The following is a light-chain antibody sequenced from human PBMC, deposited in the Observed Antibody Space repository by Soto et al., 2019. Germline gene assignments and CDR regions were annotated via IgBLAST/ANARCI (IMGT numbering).Light chain of an antibody. CDR1: SSNIGGNS. CDR3: AACDDSLNLV. CDR2: SNN. J-gene: IGLJ3*02. Sequence: QSVLTQPPSASGTPGQRVTISCSGSSSNIGGNSANWYQQLPGTAPKHLIYSNNQRPSGVPDRFSGSKSGNSASLAISGLQSEDEADYYCAACDDSLNLVFGGGTKLTVL. V-gene: IGLV1-44*01.